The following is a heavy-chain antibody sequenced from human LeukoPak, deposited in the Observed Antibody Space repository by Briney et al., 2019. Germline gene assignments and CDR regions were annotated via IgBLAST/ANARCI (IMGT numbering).Heavy chain of an antibody. CDR3: ARGRFGGMYYYYGMDV. Sequence: SETLSLTCTVSGGSISSYFWSWIRQPPGKGLEWIGYICYSGSTNYNPSLKSRVTISVDTSKNQFSLKLSSVTAADTAVYYCARGRFGGMYYYYGMDVWGQGTTVTVSS. V-gene: IGHV4-59*01. J-gene: IGHJ6*02. D-gene: IGHD3-10*01. CDR2: ICYSGST. CDR1: GGSISSYF.